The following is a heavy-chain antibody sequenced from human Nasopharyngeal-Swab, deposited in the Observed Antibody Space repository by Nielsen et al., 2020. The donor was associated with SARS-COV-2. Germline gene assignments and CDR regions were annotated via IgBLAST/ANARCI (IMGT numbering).Heavy chain of an antibody. CDR3: ATGYAYCGGDCFIDY. V-gene: IGHV1-46*01. CDR1: GYTFTSYY. CDR2: INPSGGST. Sequence: ASVKVSCKASGYTFTSYYMHWVRQAPGQGLEWMGIINPSGGSTSYAQKFQGRVTMTEDTSTDTAYMELSSLRSEDTAVYYCATGYAYCGGDCFIDYWGQGTLVTVSS. D-gene: IGHD2-21*02. J-gene: IGHJ4*02.